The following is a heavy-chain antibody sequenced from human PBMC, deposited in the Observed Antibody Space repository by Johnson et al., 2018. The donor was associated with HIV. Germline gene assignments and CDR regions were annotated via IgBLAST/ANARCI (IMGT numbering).Heavy chain of an antibody. CDR2: INSDGSST. Sequence: VQLVESGGGLVQPGGSLRRSCAASGFTFSSYWMHWVRQAPGKGLVWVSRINSDGSSTSYADSVKGRFTISRDNAKNSLYLQMNSLRAEDTALYYCARNPIRDFWSGSGDAFDIWGQGTMVTVSS. V-gene: IGHV3-74*02. CDR3: ARNPIRDFWSGSGDAFDI. J-gene: IGHJ3*02. CDR1: GFTFSSYW. D-gene: IGHD3-3*01.